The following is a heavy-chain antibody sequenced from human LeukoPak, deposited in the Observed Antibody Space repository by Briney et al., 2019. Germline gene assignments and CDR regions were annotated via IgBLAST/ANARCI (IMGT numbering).Heavy chain of an antibody. D-gene: IGHD3-22*01. CDR1: GFTFSHYG. V-gene: IGHV3-30*03. J-gene: IGHJ1*01. CDR2: ISYDGGNK. Sequence: GGSLRLSCAASGFTFSHYGLHWVRQAPGKGLEWVALISYDGGNKNYADSVRGRFTISRDNAKNSLYLQMNSLRAEDTAVYYCATYSSLNRREFQYWGQGTLLTVSS. CDR3: ATYSSLNRREFQY.